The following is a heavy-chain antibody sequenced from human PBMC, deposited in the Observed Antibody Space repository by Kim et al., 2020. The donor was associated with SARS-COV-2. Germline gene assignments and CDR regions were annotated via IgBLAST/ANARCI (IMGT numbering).Heavy chain of an antibody. Sequence: SETLSLTCTVSGGSISSYYWSWIRQPPGKGLEWIGYIYYSGSTNYNPSLKSRVTISVDTSKNQFSLKLSSVTAADTAVYYCARDGGATPGFDYWGQGTLV. CDR2: IYYSGST. CDR1: GGSISSYY. V-gene: IGHV4-59*13. CDR3: ARDGGATPGFDY. D-gene: IGHD1-26*01. J-gene: IGHJ4*02.